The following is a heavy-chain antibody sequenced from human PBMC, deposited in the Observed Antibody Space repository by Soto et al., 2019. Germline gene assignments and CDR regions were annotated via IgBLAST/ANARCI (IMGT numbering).Heavy chain of an antibody. D-gene: IGHD3-22*01. CDR2: ISGSGGST. Sequence: GGSLRLSCADSGFTFGSYAMSWVRQAPRKGLEWVSAISGSGGSTYYADSVKGRFTISRDNSKNTLYLQMNSLRAEDTAVYYCATIPLYYDSSGYYSLLGYYGMDVWGQGTTVTVSS. V-gene: IGHV3-23*01. J-gene: IGHJ6*02. CDR3: ATIPLYYDSSGYYSLLGYYGMDV. CDR1: GFTFGSYA.